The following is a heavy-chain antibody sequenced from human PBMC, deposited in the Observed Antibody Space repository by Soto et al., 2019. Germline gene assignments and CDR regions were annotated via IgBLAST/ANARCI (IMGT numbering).Heavy chain of an antibody. Sequence: QVQLQQWGAGLLKPSETLSLTCAVYGGSFSGYYWSWIRQPPGKGLEWIGEINHSGSTNYNPSLKSRVTISVDTSKNQFSLKLSSVTAADTAVYYCARGLGYCSGGSCYYDAFDIWGQGTMVTVSS. CDR1: GGSFSGYY. D-gene: IGHD2-15*01. CDR2: INHSGST. V-gene: IGHV4-34*01. CDR3: ARGLGYCSGGSCYYDAFDI. J-gene: IGHJ3*02.